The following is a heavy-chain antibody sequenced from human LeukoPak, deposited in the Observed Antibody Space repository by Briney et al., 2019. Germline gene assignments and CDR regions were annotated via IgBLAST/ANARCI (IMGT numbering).Heavy chain of an antibody. D-gene: IGHD5-18*01. V-gene: IGHV4-31*03. CDR1: GDSIRTDASY. J-gene: IGHJ4*02. Sequence: PSQTLSLTCHVSGDSIRTDASYWSWIRQHPGKGLEFIGFIQSSGSTLYNPSLNTRVAISVDTSKNQFSLNLNSVTDADAAVYYCARGRGYGYGVDYWGQGTLVTVSS. CDR2: IQSSGST. CDR3: ARGRGYGYGVDY.